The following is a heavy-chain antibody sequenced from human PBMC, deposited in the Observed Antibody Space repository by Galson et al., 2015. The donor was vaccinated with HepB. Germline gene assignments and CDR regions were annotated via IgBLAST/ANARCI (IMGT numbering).Heavy chain of an antibody. D-gene: IGHD3-10*01. CDR3: ARVKGSMVRGVITDFDY. Sequence: SLRLSCAASGFTFGSYSMNWVRQAPGKGLEWVSSISSSSSYIYYADSVKGRFTISRDNAKNSLYLQMNSLRAEDTAVYYCARVKGSMVRGVITDFDYWGQGTLVTVSS. CDR2: ISSSSSYI. CDR1: GFTFGSYS. V-gene: IGHV3-21*01. J-gene: IGHJ4*02.